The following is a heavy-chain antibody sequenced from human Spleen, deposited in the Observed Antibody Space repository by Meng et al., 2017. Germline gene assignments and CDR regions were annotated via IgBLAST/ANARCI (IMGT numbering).Heavy chain of an antibody. CDR2: IYYSWST. J-gene: IGHJ3*02. D-gene: IGHD2/OR15-2a*01. Sequence: SETLSLTCTVSDGSINSYYWSWIRQPPGKGLEWIGYIYYSWSTNYNPSLRSRVTISVDTSKNQFSLRLTSVTAADTAVCYCAKDNKKYAFDIWGRGTM. V-gene: IGHV4-59*01. CDR1: DGSINSYY. CDR3: AKDNKKYAFDI.